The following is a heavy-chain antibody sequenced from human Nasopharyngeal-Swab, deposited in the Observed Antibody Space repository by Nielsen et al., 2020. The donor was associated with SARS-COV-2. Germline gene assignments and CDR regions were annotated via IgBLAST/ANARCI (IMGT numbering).Heavy chain of an antibody. Sequence: WVGQAPGQGLEWMGWINTDTGNPTYAQGFTGRFAFSLDTSVSTAYLQISSLKAEDTAVYYCARVNVVYYYYGMDVWGQGTTVTVSS. V-gene: IGHV7-4-1*02. CDR3: ARVNVVYYYYGMDV. CDR2: INTDTGNP. D-gene: IGHD2-15*01. J-gene: IGHJ6*02.